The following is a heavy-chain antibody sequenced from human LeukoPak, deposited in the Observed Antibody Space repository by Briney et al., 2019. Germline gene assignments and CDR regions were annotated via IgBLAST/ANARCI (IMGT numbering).Heavy chain of an antibody. CDR1: GFTFSSYA. J-gene: IGHJ4*02. CDR2: ISGSGGST. V-gene: IGHV3-23*01. Sequence: GGSLRLSCAGSGFTFSSYAMSWVRQAPGKGLEWVSAISGSGGSTYYADSVKGRFTISRDNSKNTLYLQMNSLRTEDTAVYYCVRDGSSWGNFDYWGQGTLVSVSS. CDR3: VRDGSSWGNFDY. D-gene: IGHD7-27*01.